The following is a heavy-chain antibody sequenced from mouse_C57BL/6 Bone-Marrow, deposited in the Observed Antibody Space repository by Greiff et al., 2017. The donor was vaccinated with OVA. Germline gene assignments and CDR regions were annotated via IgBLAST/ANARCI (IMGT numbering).Heavy chain of an antibody. D-gene: IGHD2-3*01. V-gene: IGHV1-55*01. CDR1: GYTFTSYW. CDR2: IYPGSGST. CDR3: ARCYYCPSWFAY. Sequence: QVQLQQPGAELVKPGASVKMSCKASGYTFTSYWITWVKQRPGQGLEWIGDIYPGSGSTNYNEKFKSKATLTVDTSSSTAYMQLSSLTSEDSAVYYCARCYYCPSWFAYWGQGTLVTVSA. J-gene: IGHJ3*01.